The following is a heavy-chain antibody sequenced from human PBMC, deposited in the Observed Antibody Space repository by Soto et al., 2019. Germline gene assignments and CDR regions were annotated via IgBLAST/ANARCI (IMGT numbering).Heavy chain of an antibody. CDR1: GFTFSSYS. V-gene: IGHV3-48*01. CDR3: ARVLNWDSSSSKYYYYYMDV. J-gene: IGHJ6*03. Sequence: GGSLRLSCAASGFTFSSYSMNWVRQAPGKGLEWVSYISSSSSTIYYADSVKGRFTISRDNAKNSLYLQMNSLRAEDTAVYYCARVLNWDSSSSKYYYYYMDVWGKGTTVTVSS. CDR2: ISSSSSTI. D-gene: IGHD6-6*01.